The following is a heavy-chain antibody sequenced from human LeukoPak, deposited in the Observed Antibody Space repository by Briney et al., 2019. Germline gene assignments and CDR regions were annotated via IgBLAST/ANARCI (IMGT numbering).Heavy chain of an antibody. J-gene: IGHJ3*01. V-gene: IGHV1-2*02. D-gene: IGHD3-10*01. CDR1: GYTFTGYY. CDR2: INPNSGGT. Sequence: GASVKVSCKASGYTFTGYYMHWVRQAPGQGLEWMGWINPNSGGTNYAQKFQGRVTMTRDMSISTAYMELSRLRSDDTAVYYCARVWGLSGGYWGQGTMVTVSS. CDR3: ARVWGLSGGY.